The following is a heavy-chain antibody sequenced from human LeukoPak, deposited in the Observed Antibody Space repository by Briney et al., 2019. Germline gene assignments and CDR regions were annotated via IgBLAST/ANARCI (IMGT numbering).Heavy chain of an antibody. CDR1: GYTFTDSY. V-gene: IGHV1-2*02. CDR3: ARSPRSGYSFDY. CDR2: INPNNGGT. J-gene: IGHJ4*02. D-gene: IGHD3-22*01. Sequence: ASVKVSCKASGYTFTDSYIHWVRQAPGQGLEWMGWINPNNGGTNYAQKFQGRVTITRDTSISTAYMDLSGLRSDDTAIHYCARSPRSGYSFDYWGQRTLVTVSS.